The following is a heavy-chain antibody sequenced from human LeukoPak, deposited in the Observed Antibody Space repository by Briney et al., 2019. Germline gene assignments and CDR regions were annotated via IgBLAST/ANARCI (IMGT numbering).Heavy chain of an antibody. D-gene: IGHD2-21*02. CDR1: GYTFTSYD. J-gene: IGHJ5*02. V-gene: IGHV1-8*01. CDR3: ARGYCGGDCQSFRWFDP. CDR2: MNPNSGNT. Sequence: GASVKVSCKASGYTFTSYDINWVRQATGQGLEWMGWMNPNSGNTGYAQKFQGRVTMTRNTSISTAYMELSSLRSEDTAVYYCARGYCGGDCQSFRWFDPWGQGTLVIVSS.